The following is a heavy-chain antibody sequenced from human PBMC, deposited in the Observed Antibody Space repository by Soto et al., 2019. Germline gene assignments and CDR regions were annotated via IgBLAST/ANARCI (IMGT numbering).Heavy chain of an antibody. CDR2: IYYSGST. CDR3: ARLFGDDFWSGWFDP. J-gene: IGHJ5*02. CDR1: GGSISSSSYY. V-gene: IGHV4-39*01. D-gene: IGHD3-3*01. Sequence: QLQLQESGPGLVKPSETLSLTCTVSGGSISSSSYYWGWIRQPPGKGLEWIGSIYYSGSTYYNPSLKSLVTISVDTSKNQFSLKLSSVTAADTAVYYCARLFGDDFWSGWFDPWGQGTLVTVSS.